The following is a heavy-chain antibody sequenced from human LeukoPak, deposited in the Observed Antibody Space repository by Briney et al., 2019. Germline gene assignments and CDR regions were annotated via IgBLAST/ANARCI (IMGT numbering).Heavy chain of an antibody. V-gene: IGHV3-23*01. CDR2: MDSSGT. Sequence: GGSLRLSCAASGFTFSTYTMTWVRQTPGKGLEWVSSMDSSGTYYTDSVKGRFAISRDNSKNTLYLQMNSLRAEDTAVYYCAKDFEDYYYYGMDVWGQGTTVTVSS. CDR1: GFTFSTYT. J-gene: IGHJ6*02. CDR3: AKDFEDYYYYGMDV.